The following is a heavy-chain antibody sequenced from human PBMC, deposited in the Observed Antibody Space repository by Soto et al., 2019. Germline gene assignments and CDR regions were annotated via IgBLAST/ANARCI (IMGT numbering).Heavy chain of an antibody. D-gene: IGHD6-6*01. CDR1: GYTFTSYG. CDR2: ISAYNGNT. V-gene: IGHV1-18*01. J-gene: IGHJ6*03. Sequence: ASVKVSCKASGYTFTSYGISWVRQAPGQGLEWIGWISAYNGNTNYAQKLQGRVTMTTDTSTSTAYMELRSLRSDDTAVYYCARDGSIAARPDYYYSMDFWGKGTTVTVSS. CDR3: ARDGSIAARPDYYYSMDF.